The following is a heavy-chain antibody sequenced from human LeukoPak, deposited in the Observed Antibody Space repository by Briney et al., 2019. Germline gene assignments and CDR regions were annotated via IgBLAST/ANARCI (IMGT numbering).Heavy chain of an antibody. J-gene: IGHJ6*03. CDR1: GGSFSGYY. CDR2: INHSGST. CDR3: ARMGYNDFWRYYYYYMDV. D-gene: IGHD3-3*01. V-gene: IGHV4-34*01. Sequence: KPSETLSLTCAVYGGSFSGYYWSWIRQPPGKGLEWNGEINHSGSTNYNPSLKSRVTISVDTSKNQFSLKLSSVTAADTAVYYCARMGYNDFWRYYYYYMDVWGKGTTVTVSS.